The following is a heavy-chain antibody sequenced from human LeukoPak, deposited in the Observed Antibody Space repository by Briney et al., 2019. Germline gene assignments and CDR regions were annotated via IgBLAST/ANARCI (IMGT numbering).Heavy chain of an antibody. D-gene: IGHD5-18*01. CDR1: GFTFSNAW. Sequence: PGGSLRLSCAASGFTFSNAWMSWVRQAPGKGLEWVGRIKSKTDGGTTDYAAPVKGRFTISRDDSKNTLYLQMNSLKTEDTAVYYCTTGVVDSYGYTTEGFDYWGQGTLVTVSS. J-gene: IGHJ4*02. CDR3: TTGVVDSYGYTTEGFDY. CDR2: IKSKTDGGTT. V-gene: IGHV3-15*01.